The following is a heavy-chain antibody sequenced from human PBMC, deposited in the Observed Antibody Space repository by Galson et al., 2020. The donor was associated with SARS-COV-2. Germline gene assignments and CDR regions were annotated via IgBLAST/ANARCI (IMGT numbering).Heavy chain of an antibody. D-gene: IGHD3-16*02. V-gene: IGHV3-15*07. Sequence: GGSLRLSCAASGFTFSNAWMNWVRQAPGKGLEWVGRIKSKTDGGTTDYAAPVKGRFTISRDDSKNMLYLQMNSLKTEDTAVYYCTSVHLGELSASFLYYFDYWGQGTLVTVSS. CDR2: IKSKTDGGTT. CDR3: TSVHLGELSASFLYYFDY. CDR1: GFTFSNAW. J-gene: IGHJ4*02.